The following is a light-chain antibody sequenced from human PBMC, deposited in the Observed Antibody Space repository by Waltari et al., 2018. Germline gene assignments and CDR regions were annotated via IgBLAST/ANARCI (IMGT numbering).Light chain of an antibody. CDR1: SNNGDSYKY. CDR3: SSYTRSSNLEV. Sequence: QSALTQPASVPGSPGQSITLSPSGTSNNGDSYKYVSLYQQHPGKAPKLIIYEVTDRPPGVSNRFSGSKSGNTASLTISGLQAEDEADYYCSSYTRSSNLEVFGGGTKLTVL. V-gene: IGLV2-14*01. J-gene: IGLJ2*01. CDR2: EVT.